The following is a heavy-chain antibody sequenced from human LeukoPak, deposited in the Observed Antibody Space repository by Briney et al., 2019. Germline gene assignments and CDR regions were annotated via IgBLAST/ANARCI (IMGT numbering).Heavy chain of an antibody. D-gene: IGHD3-10*01. J-gene: IGHJ5*02. CDR1: GYTFISYG. CDR2: MSPHKDRS. V-gene: IGHV1-18*04. CDR3: ARGRTITMVRGTNWFDP. Sequence: ASVKVSCKASGYTFISYGINWVRQAPGQGLEWMAYMSPHKDRSHYSQNFQGRVAMTTDTSTTTAYMEVSRLISDDTAVYYCARGRTITMVRGTNWFDPWGQGTLVTVSS.